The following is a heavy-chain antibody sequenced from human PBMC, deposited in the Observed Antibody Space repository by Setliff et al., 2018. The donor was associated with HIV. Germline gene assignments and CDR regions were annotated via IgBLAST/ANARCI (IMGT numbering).Heavy chain of an antibody. V-gene: IGHV4-59*12. CDR3: ARGRDYTGSWFRPFYLDF. Sequence: SETLSLTCTVSGGSISSYYWSWIRQPPGKGLEWIGNIYHSGSTLYKPSLKSRVTISVDTSKNQFSLKLSSVTAADTAVYYCARGRDYTGSWFRPFYLDFWGHGNLVTVSS. CDR1: GGSISSYY. CDR2: IYHSGST. J-gene: IGHJ4*01. D-gene: IGHD3-3*01.